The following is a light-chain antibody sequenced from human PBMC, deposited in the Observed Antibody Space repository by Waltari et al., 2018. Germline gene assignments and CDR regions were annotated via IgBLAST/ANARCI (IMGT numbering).Light chain of an antibody. J-gene: IGLJ2*01. CDR2: EVS. V-gene: IGLV2-8*01. CDR3: SSYGGRNNLI. Sequence: QSALTQPPSASGSPGQSVTISCTGTSSDIGDYNFVSWYQQPPGKAPKLMIYEVSKRPSGVPDRFSGSKSGYTASLTVSGLQAEDEAEYYCSSYGGRNNLIFGGGTKLTVL. CDR1: SSDIGDYNF.